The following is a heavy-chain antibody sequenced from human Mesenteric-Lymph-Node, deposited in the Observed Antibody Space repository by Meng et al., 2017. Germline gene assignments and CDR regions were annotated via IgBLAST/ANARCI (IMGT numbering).Heavy chain of an antibody. D-gene: IGHD6-13*01. Sequence: QVQLQESGPGLVTASQPLFLTCTVSGCSISSGDYYWSWIRRPPGKGLEWIGYIYYSGSTYYNPSLKSRVTISVDTSKTQFSLKLSSVTAADTAVYYCVSTSWYRVNYWGQGTLVTVSS. J-gene: IGHJ4*02. CDR1: GCSISSGDYY. CDR3: VSTSWYRVNY. V-gene: IGHV4-30-4*01. CDR2: IYYSGST.